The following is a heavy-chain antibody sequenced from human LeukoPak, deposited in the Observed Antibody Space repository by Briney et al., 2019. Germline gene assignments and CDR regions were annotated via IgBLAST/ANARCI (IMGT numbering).Heavy chain of an antibody. J-gene: IGHJ4*02. CDR2: VSGSGGST. CDR1: GFAFSNYA. Sequence: PGGSLRLSCAASGFAFSNYAMSWVRQAPGKGLEWVSAVSGSGGSTYHADSVKGRFTISGDNSKNTLYLQMNTLRAEDTAVYYCAKGGRSSGYYYDFDYWGQGTLVTVSS. CDR3: AKGGRSSGYYYDFDY. V-gene: IGHV3-23*01. D-gene: IGHD3-22*01.